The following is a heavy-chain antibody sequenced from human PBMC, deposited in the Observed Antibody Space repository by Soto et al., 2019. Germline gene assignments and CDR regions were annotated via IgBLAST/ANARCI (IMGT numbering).Heavy chain of an antibody. CDR1: GFSFSSYG. CDR2: VSDDDSKR. D-gene: IGHD3-16*01. V-gene: IGHV3-30*18. CDR3: AKDINTGTWHWGAGS. J-gene: IGHJ5*02. Sequence: QVQLVESGGGVVQPGRSLRLSCAASGFSFSSYGMHWVRQAPGKGLEWVACVSDDDSKRYHIDSVKGRFTISRDNPKNTLYLEMNGLRAEDTAVYYCAKDINTGTWHWGAGSWGQGTRVSVSS.